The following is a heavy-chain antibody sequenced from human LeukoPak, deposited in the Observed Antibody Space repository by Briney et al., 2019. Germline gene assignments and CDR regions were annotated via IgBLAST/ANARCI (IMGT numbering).Heavy chain of an antibody. J-gene: IGHJ6*02. D-gene: IGHD2-15*01. V-gene: IGHV3-74*01. CDR1: GFTFSSYW. Sequence: TGGSLRLSCAASGFTFSSYWMHWVRQAPGKGLVWVSRINSDGSSTSYADSVKGRFTISRDNAKNTLYLQMNSLRAEDTAVYYCARDRHSLIYYYYGMDVWAKGQWSPSL. CDR2: INSDGSST. CDR3: ARDRHSLIYYYYGMDV.